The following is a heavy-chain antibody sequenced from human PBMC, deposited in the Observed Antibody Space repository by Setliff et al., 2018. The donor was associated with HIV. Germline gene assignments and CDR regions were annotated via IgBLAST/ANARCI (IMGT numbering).Heavy chain of an antibody. J-gene: IGHJ4*02. CDR1: GGSISSGGYY. CDR3: AREIPYSFGYYFDY. CDR2: IYTSGST. D-gene: IGHD5-18*01. Sequence: LSLTCTVSGGSISSGGYYWSWIRQPAGKGLEWIGRIYTSGSTNYNPSLKSRLTVSVDTSKNQFSLTLSSVTAADTAVYYCAREIPYSFGYYFDYWGQGTLVTVSS. V-gene: IGHV4-61*02.